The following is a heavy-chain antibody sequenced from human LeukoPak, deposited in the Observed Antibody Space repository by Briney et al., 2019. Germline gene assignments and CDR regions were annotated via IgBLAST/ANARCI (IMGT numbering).Heavy chain of an antibody. CDR1: GGSFSGYY. CDR3: ARGLVVPDY. V-gene: IGHV4-34*01. Sequence: PSETLSLTCAVYGGSFSGYYWSWIRQPPGKGLEWIGEINHSGSTNYNPSLKSRVTISVDTSKNQFSLKLSSVTAADTAVYYCARGLVVPDYWGQGTLVTASS. J-gene: IGHJ4*02. CDR2: INHSGST. D-gene: IGHD2-15*01.